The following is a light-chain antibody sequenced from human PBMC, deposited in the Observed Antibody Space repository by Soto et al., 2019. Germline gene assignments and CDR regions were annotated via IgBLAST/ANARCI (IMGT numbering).Light chain of an antibody. V-gene: IGLV2-14*01. CDR3: SSYAGSTYV. CDR2: EVS. CDR1: SSDVGTYNY. J-gene: IGLJ1*01. Sequence: QSALTQPASVSGSPGQSITISCTGTSSDVGTYNYVSWYQQHPGKAPKLMIYEVSNRPSGISNRFSGSKSGNTASLTISGLQAEDEHDYYCSSYAGSTYVSGPGTKVTVL.